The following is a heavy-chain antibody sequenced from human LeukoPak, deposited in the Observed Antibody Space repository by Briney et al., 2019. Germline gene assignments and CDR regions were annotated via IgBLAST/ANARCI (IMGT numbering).Heavy chain of an antibody. CDR1: GGSISSYY. J-gene: IGHJ6*02. D-gene: IGHD4-17*01. V-gene: IGHV4-59*07. CDR3: ARNNFFYGDYVYYYYGMDV. CDR2: IYYSGST. Sequence: SDTLSLTCTVSGGSISSYYWSWIRQPPGKGLEWIGYIYYSGSTNYNPSLKSRVTISVDTSKNQFSLKLSSVTAADTAVYYCARNNFFYGDYVYYYYGMDVWGQGTTVTVSS.